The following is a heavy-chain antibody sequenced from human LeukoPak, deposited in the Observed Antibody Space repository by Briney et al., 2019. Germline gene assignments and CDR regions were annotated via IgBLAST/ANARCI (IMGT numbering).Heavy chain of an antibody. D-gene: IGHD3-3*01. J-gene: IGHJ3*02. CDR1: GFTFSNYA. Sequence: PGGSLRLSCAASGFTFSNYAMHWVRQAPGKGLEWVAVISYDGSNKYYADSVKGRFTISRDNSKNTLYLQMNSLRAEDTAVYYCAKAPFTIFGVVDAFDIWGQGTMVTVSS. CDR3: AKAPFTIFGVVDAFDI. V-gene: IGHV3-30-3*01. CDR2: ISYDGSNK.